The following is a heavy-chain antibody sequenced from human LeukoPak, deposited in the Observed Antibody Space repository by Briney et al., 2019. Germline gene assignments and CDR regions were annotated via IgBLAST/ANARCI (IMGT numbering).Heavy chain of an antibody. CDR1: GYTFTGYY. J-gene: IGHJ4*02. Sequence: ASVKVSCMASGYTFTGYYMHRVRQAPGQGLEWMGWINPNSGGTNYAQKFQGRVTMTRDTTISTAYMELSRLRSDDTAVYYCARMAMEGGYYFDYWGQGTLVTVSS. V-gene: IGHV1-2*02. D-gene: IGHD3-10*01. CDR2: INPNSGGT. CDR3: ARMAMEGGYYFDY.